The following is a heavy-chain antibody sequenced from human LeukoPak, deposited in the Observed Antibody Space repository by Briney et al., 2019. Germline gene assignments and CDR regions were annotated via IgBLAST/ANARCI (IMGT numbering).Heavy chain of an antibody. CDR3: ARDGYDALDI. Sequence: GRSLRLSCAASGFTFSSYAMHWVRQAPGKGLEWVAVISYDGSNKYCADSVEGRFTISRDNSKNTLYLQMNSLRAEDTAVYYCARDGYDALDIWGQGTMVTVSS. J-gene: IGHJ3*02. D-gene: IGHD6-25*01. CDR2: ISYDGSNK. V-gene: IGHV3-30-3*01. CDR1: GFTFSSYA.